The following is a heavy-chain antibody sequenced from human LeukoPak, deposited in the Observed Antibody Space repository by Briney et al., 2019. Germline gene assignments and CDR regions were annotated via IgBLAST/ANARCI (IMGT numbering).Heavy chain of an antibody. CDR1: GYSISSGYY. D-gene: IGHD3-3*01. CDR2: IYYSGST. CDR3: ARDRGGVVSPFDY. V-gene: IGHV4-38-2*02. J-gene: IGHJ4*02. Sequence: SETLSLTCTVSGYSISSGYYWGWIRQPPGKGLEWIASIYYSGSTYQNPSLKSRVTISVDTSKNKFSLKLNSVTAADTAVYYCARDRGGVVSPFDYWGQGVLVTVSS.